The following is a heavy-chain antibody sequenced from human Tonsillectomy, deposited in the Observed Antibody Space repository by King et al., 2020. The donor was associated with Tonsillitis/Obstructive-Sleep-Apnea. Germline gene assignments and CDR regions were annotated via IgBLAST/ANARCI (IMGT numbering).Heavy chain of an antibody. CDR2: IGTAGDT. D-gene: IGHD3-3*01. CDR1: GFTFSSYD. V-gene: IGHV3-13*04. J-gene: IGHJ3*02. CDR3: ARVGLRFLEWRDAFDI. Sequence: VQLVESGGGLVQPGGSLRLSCAASGFTFSSYDMHWVRQATGKGLEWVSAIGTAGDTYYPGSVKGRFTISRENAKNSLYLQMNSLRAGDTAVYYCARVGLRFLEWRDAFDIWGQGTMVTVSS.